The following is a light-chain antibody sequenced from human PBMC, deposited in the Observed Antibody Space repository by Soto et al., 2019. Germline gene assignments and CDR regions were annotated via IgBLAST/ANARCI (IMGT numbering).Light chain of an antibody. CDR1: SSDVGGYNY. V-gene: IGLV2-8*01. CDR3: SSYAGSNGV. CDR2: EVS. Sequence: QSVLTQPPSASESPGQSVTISCTGTSSDVGGYNYVSWYQQHPGKAPKLMIYEVSKRPSGVPDRFSGSKSGNTASLTVSGLQAEDEADYYCSSYAGSNGVFGTGTKVTVL. J-gene: IGLJ1*01.